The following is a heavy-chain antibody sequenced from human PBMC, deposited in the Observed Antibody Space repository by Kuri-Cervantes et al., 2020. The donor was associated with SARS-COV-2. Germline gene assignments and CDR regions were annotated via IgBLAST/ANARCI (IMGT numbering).Heavy chain of an antibody. CDR3: ARSVWSGYHFDY. CDR2: IYHSGST. CDR1: GGSISSSGYY. J-gene: IGHJ4*02. Sequence: SETLSLTCTVSGGSISSSGYYWGWIRQPPGKGLEWIGSIYHSGSTYYNPSLKSRVTISVDTSKNQFSLKLSSVTAADTAVYYCARSVWSGYHFDYWGQGTLVTVSS. D-gene: IGHD3-3*01. V-gene: IGHV4-39*07.